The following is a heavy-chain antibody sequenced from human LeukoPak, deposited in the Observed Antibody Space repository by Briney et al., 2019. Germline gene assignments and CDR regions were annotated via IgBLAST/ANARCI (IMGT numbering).Heavy chain of an antibody. D-gene: IGHD2-2*02. Sequence: PGGSLRLSCAASGFTFSSYAMSWVRQAPGKGLEWVSAISGSGGSTYYADSVKGRFTISRDNSKNTLYLQMNSLRAEDTAVYYCASRVVPAAIRYCYYYMDVWGKGTTVTVSS. CDR1: GFTFSSYA. CDR2: ISGSGGST. CDR3: ASRVVPAAIRYCYYYMDV. V-gene: IGHV3-23*01. J-gene: IGHJ6*03.